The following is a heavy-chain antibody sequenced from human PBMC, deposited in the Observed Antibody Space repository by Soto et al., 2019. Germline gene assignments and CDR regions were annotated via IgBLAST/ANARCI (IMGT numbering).Heavy chain of an antibody. CDR2: MYYSGST. CDR3: AADTVTLYYYYYGMDV. J-gene: IGHJ6*02. CDR1: GGSISRRSYY. V-gene: IGHV4-39*01. Sequence: PSETLSLTCPVAGGSISRRSYYWGWIRQPPGKGLEWIGSMYYSGSTYYNPSLKSRVTISVDTSKNQFSLKLSSVTAADTAVYYCAADTVTLYYYYYGMDVWGQGTTVTVSS. D-gene: IGHD4-17*01.